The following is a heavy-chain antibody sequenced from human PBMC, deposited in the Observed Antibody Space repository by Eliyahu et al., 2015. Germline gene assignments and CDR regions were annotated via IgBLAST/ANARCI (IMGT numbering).Heavy chain of an antibody. Sequence: QLQLQESGPGLVKPSETLSLTXSVAGGSISXXXXYWXXIRQPPGKGLEWIGSIFYSRSTYYNPSLKSRVTISLDTSKNQFSLNLGSVTAADTAIYFCARRGSSSSENQYYYYYFYMDVWGKGTTVTVSS. CDR2: IFYSRST. J-gene: IGHJ6*03. D-gene: IGHD6-6*01. V-gene: IGHV4-39*01. CDR1: GGSISXXXXY. CDR3: ARRGSSSSENQYYYYYFYMDV.